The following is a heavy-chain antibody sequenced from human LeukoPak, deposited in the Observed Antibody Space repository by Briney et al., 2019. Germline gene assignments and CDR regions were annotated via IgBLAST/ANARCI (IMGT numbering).Heavy chain of an antibody. V-gene: IGHV4-59*12. D-gene: IGHD2-15*01. Sequence: SETLSLTCTVSGGSISNYYWSWIRQPPGKGLEWIGYIYYSGSTIYNPSLKSRVAMSVDTSKNQFSLDLTSVTAADAAVYYCARDCSGGTCYLGVLDYWGQGIVVTVSS. CDR3: ARDCSGGTCYLGVLDY. J-gene: IGHJ4*02. CDR1: GGSISNYY. CDR2: IYYSGST.